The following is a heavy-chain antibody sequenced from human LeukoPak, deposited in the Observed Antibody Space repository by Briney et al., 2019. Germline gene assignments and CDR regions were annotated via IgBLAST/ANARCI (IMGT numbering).Heavy chain of an antibody. D-gene: IGHD6-6*01. CDR2: IYYSGST. J-gene: IGHJ4*02. CDR3: ARGHSIASRLAYFDY. V-gene: IGHV4-59*08. CDR1: GXSISTYY. Sequence: PSETLSLTCTVSGXSISTYYWSWIRQPPGKGLEWIGYIYYSGSTNYIPSLLSRVTLSVDTSKNQFSLKLSSVTAADTAVYYCARGHSIASRLAYFDYWGQGTLVTVSS.